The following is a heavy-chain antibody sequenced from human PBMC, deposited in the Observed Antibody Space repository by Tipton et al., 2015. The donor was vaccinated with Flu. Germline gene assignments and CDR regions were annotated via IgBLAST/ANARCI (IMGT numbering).Heavy chain of an antibody. J-gene: IGHJ4*02. V-gene: IGHV4-61*02. D-gene: IGHD3-10*01. CDR2: IYTTGIP. CDR3: ATYYYGSGTQSAFDY. CDR1: GGSISSGSYY. Sequence: TLSLTCTVSGGSISSGSYYWSWTRQPAGKGLEWIGRIYTTGIPNYNPSLRSRVTISVDTSKNQFSLKLSSVTAADTAVYYCATYYYGSGTQSAFDYWGQGTLVTVSS.